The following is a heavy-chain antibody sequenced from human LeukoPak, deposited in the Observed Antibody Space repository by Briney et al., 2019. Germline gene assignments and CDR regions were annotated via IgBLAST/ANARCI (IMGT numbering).Heavy chain of an antibody. CDR3: ARGGGYYPIDY. CDR1: GFTVNSNY. J-gene: IGHJ4*02. D-gene: IGHD1-26*01. CDR2: LYSDGRT. V-gene: IGHV3-53*01. Sequence: WGSLRLSCAASGFTVNSNYMNWVRQAPGKGLEWVSVLYSDGRTYYADSVKGRFTISRDTSKNTLYLQVNSLRAEDTAINYCARGGGYYPIDYWGQGTLVTVSS.